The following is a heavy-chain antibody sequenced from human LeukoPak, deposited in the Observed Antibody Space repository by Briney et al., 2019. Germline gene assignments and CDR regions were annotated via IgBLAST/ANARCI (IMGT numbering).Heavy chain of an antibody. CDR2: ITYSSGYT. CDR3: AKDPSDLGGSGSNNYFDC. Sequence: GGSLRLSCAASGFTFSSCDMSWVRQAPGKGLEWVSGITYSSGYTYYADSVKGRFTISRDNSRNTLYLQMNSLRAEDTAVYYCAKDPSDLGGSGSNNYFDCWGQGTLVTVSS. D-gene: IGHD3-10*01. CDR1: GFTFSSCD. V-gene: IGHV3-23*01. J-gene: IGHJ4*02.